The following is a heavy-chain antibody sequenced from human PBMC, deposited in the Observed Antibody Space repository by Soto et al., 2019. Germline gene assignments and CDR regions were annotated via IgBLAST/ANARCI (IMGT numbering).Heavy chain of an antibody. D-gene: IGHD3-22*01. J-gene: IGHJ6*02. CDR3: AREYYYYDSSPKYGMDV. CDR1: GFTFSSYS. CDR2: ISSSSRTI. Sequence: EVQLVESGGGLVQPGGSLRLSCAASGFTFSSYSMNWVRQAPGKGLEWFSYISSSSRTIYYADSVKGRFTISRDNAKNSLYMQMNSLRAEDTAVYYCAREYYYYDSSPKYGMDVWGQGTTVTVSS. V-gene: IGHV3-48*01.